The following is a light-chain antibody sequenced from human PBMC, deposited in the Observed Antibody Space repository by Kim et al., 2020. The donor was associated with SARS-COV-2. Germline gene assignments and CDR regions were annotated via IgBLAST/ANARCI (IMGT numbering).Light chain of an antibody. V-gene: IGLV4-69*01. J-gene: IGLJ2*01. Sequence: ASVKLTCTLSSGHSTYTIAWHQQLPLKGPRFLMRLKSDGSLIKGDGIPDRFSGSSSGAERYLTISSLQSEDEADYYCQTWGADIHVFGGGTQLTVL. CDR2: LKSDGSL. CDR1: SGHSTYT. CDR3: QTWGADIHV.